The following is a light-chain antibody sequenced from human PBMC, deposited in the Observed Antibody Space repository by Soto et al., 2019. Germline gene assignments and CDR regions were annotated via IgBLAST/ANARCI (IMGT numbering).Light chain of an antibody. CDR2: DVS. J-gene: IGKJ5*01. V-gene: IGKV1-5*01. CDR1: QSITTW. CDR3: QQYGSSPPIT. Sequence: DIQMTQSPSTVSAYVGDSVTITCRASQSITTWLAWYQQRPGKAPKLLIYDVSSLQSGVPSRFSGSGSGTDFTLTISRLEPEDFAVYYCQQYGSSPPITFGQGTRLEIK.